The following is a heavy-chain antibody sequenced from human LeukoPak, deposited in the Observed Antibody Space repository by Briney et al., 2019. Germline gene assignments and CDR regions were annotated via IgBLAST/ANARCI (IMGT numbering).Heavy chain of an antibody. Sequence: ETLCLTCAVYGGSFRGYYWSWIRQAPGNGLEWVANMKEDGGEINYVDSVKSRFTISRDKAKNSLFLQMNSRRVEDRAVYYCARDRRYSTFVYWGEGTLVTVSS. J-gene: IGHJ4*02. V-gene: IGHV3-7*01. CDR3: ARDRRYSTFVY. CDR1: GGSFRGYY. CDR2: MKEDGGEI. D-gene: IGHD2-15*01.